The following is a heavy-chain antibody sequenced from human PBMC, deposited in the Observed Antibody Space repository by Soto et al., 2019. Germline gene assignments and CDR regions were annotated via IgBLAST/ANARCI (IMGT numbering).Heavy chain of an antibody. J-gene: IGHJ4*02. D-gene: IGHD6-6*01. Sequence: ASVKVSCKASGGTFSSYAISWVRQAPGQGLEWMGGIIPIFGTANYAQKFQGRVTITADESTSTAYMELSSLRSEDTAVYYCARSGSGQLGYFDYWGQGTLVTVSS. V-gene: IGHV1-69*13. CDR3: ARSGSGQLGYFDY. CDR2: IIPIFGTA. CDR1: GGTFSSYA.